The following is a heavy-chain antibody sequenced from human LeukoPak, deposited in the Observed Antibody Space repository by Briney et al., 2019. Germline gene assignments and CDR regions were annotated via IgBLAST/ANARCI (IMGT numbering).Heavy chain of an antibody. CDR3: ARDPRGPTGYDSPSRDTFDY. Sequence: PGGSLRLSCVTSGFIFRNYAMHWIRHTPGKGLEWVAVIFYDGTIQYYADSVKGRFTISRDNSKNTVYLQMSSLRTEDTSLYYCARDPRGPTGYDSPSRDTFDYWGQGTLVTVSS. V-gene: IGHV3-30*04. D-gene: IGHD3-22*01. J-gene: IGHJ4*02. CDR2: IFYDGTIQ. CDR1: GFIFRNYA.